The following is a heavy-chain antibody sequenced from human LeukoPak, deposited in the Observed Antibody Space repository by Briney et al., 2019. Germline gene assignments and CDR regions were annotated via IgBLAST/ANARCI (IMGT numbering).Heavy chain of an antibody. CDR1: GFSFSSYW. J-gene: IGHJ3*02. V-gene: IGHV3-48*04. D-gene: IGHD6-19*01. CDR2: ISSSGSTI. CDR3: ARPGAYSSGWYRYPRGAFDI. Sequence: PGGSLRLSCAASGFSFSSYWMNWVRQAPGKGLEWVSYISSSGSTIYYADSVKGRFTISRDNAKNSLYLQMNSLRAEDTAVYYCARPGAYSSGWYRYPRGAFDIWGQGTMVTVSS.